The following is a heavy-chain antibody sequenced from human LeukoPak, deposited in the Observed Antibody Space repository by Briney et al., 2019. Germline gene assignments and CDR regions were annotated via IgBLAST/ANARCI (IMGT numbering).Heavy chain of an antibody. J-gene: IGHJ4*02. CDR1: GFTFSSYE. CDR3: AREPTGSYFDY. D-gene: IGHD1-14*01. CDR2: ISSSGSTI. Sequence: GGSLRLSCAASGFTFSSYEMNWVRQAPGKGLEWVSYISSSGSTIYYADSVKGRFTISRDNSKNTLYLQMNSLRAEDTAVYYCAREPTGSYFDYWGQGTLVTVSS. V-gene: IGHV3-48*03.